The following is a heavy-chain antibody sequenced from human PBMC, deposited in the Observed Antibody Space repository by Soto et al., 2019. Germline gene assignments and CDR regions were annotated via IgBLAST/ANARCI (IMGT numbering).Heavy chain of an antibody. D-gene: IGHD3-16*01. CDR3: ARSRGSGGVEYNMDV. V-gene: IGHV3-23*01. J-gene: IGHJ6*02. CDR1: GFTFSSYA. CDR2: ISGSGGST. Sequence: GGSLRLSCAASGFTFSSYAMSWVRQAPGKGLEWVSAISGSGGSTYYADSVKGRFTISRDNSKNTLYLQVNSLRAEDTAVYHCARSRGSGGVEYNMDVWGQGTTVTVSS.